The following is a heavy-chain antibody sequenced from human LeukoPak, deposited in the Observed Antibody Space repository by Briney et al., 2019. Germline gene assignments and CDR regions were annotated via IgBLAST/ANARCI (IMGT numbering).Heavy chain of an antibody. CDR2: INPTGGT. CDR1: GYTFTGHY. V-gene: IGHV1-2*02. CDR3: ARDLGWSSSH. Sequence: ASVKVSCKASGYTFTGHYMNWVRLVPGQGLEWMGWINPTGGTTYAQKFQDRVTMTRDTSINTAYMELSGLRSDDTAVYYCARDLGWSSSHWGQGTLVTVSS. J-gene: IGHJ4*02. D-gene: IGHD6-6*01.